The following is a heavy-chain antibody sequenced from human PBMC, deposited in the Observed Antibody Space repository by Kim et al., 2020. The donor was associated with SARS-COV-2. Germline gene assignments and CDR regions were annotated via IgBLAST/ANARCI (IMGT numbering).Heavy chain of an antibody. CDR3: ARESPLLRYIDWFGDYGMDV. V-gene: IGHV3-30*04. D-gene: IGHD3-9*01. CDR2: ISYDGSNK. J-gene: IGHJ6*02. Sequence: GGSLRLSCAASGFTFSRYAMHWVRQAPGKGPEWVAVISYDGSNKYYADSAKGRFTISRDNSKNTLYLQMNSLRAEDTAVYYCARESPLLRYIDWFGDYGMDVWGQGTAVTVSS. CDR1: GFTFSRYA.